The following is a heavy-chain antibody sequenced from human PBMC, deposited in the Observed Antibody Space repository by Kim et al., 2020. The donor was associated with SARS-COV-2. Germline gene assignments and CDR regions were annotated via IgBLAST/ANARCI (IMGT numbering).Heavy chain of an antibody. J-gene: IGHJ4*02. V-gene: IGHV3-48*02. Sequence: VKGGFTISRDNAKNSLYLQMNSLRDEETAVYYCARDIYDILNGYYAVFDYWGQGTLVTVSS. CDR3: ARDIYDILNGYYAVFDY. D-gene: IGHD3-9*01.